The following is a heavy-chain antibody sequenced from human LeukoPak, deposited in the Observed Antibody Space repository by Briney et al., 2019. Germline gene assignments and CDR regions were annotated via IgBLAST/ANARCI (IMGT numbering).Heavy chain of an antibody. Sequence: SETLSLTCTVSGGSISSYYWSWIRQPPGKGLEWIGYIYYSGSTNYNPSLKSRVTISVDTSKNQFSLKLSSVTAADTAVYYCARANPGNYDFWSGYYLPVFNYGIDVWGQGTTVTVSS. D-gene: IGHD3-3*01. CDR1: GGSISSYY. J-gene: IGHJ6*02. CDR2: IYYSGST. CDR3: ARANPGNYDFWSGYYLPVFNYGIDV. V-gene: IGHV4-59*01.